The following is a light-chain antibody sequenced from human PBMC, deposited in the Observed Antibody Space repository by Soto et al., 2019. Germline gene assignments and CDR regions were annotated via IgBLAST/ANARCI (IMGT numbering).Light chain of an antibody. CDR3: SSYAGSNNLVV. CDR2: EVT. V-gene: IGLV2-8*01. CDR1: SSDVGGYNY. Sequence: QSVLTQPTSASGSPGQSVTISCTGTSSDVGGYNYVSWYQQHPGKAPKLMIYEVTKRPSGVPDRFSGSKSGNTASLTVSGLQAEDEADYYCSSYAGSNNLVVFGGVTKVTVL. J-gene: IGLJ2*01.